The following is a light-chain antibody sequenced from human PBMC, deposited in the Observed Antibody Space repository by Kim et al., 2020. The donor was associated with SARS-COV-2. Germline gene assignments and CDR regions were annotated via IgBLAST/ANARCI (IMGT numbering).Light chain of an antibody. J-gene: IGLJ3*02. V-gene: IGLV10-54*04. CDR1: SDNVGNLG. CDR3: SSWDVSLRTWV. CDR2: RNN. Sequence: RRTATITCSGSSDNVGNLGAAWLQQRQGLPPKLISYRNNNRPSGISERFSASRSGNTASLTIAGLQPEDEADYYCSSWDVSLRTWVFGRGTQLTVL.